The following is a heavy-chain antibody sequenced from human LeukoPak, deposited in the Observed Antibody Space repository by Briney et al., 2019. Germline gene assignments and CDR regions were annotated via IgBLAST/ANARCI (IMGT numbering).Heavy chain of an antibody. Sequence: GGSLRLSCAASGFTFSNYAMTWVRQAPGKGLEWVSIISGSGGSTYYVDSVKGRFTISRDNSKNTLYLQMNSLRADDTAVYYCAKGPVGVTTRNYFDYWGQGTLVTVSS. CDR3: AKGPVGVTTRNYFDY. D-gene: IGHD1-26*01. CDR1: GFTFSNYA. V-gene: IGHV3-23*01. CDR2: ISGSGGST. J-gene: IGHJ4*02.